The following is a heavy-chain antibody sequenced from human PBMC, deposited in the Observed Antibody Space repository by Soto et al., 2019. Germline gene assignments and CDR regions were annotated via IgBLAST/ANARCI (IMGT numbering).Heavy chain of an antibody. J-gene: IGHJ5*02. CDR2: IYYSGST. CDR1: GGSISSSSYY. Sequence: SETLSLTCTVSGGSISSSSYYWGWIRQPPGKGLEWIGSIYYSGSTYYNPSLKSRVTISVDRSKNQFSLKLSSATAADTAVYYCARFDSSGYYPLFDPWGQGTLVTVSS. V-gene: IGHV4-39*07. CDR3: ARFDSSGYYPLFDP. D-gene: IGHD3-22*01.